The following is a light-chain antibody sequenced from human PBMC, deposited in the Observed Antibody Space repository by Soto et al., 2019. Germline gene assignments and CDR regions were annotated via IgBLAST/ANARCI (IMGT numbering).Light chain of an antibody. Sequence: DFQMTQSPSTLSASVGDRVTITCRASPAIASFLAWYQQKPGTAPKLLIYGASTLQSGVPSRFSGSGSGTDFTLTISSLQPEDFATYYCQQSYSTPGLTFGGGTKVDIK. V-gene: IGKV1-39*01. CDR3: QQSYSTPGLT. J-gene: IGKJ4*01. CDR1: PAIASF. CDR2: GAS.